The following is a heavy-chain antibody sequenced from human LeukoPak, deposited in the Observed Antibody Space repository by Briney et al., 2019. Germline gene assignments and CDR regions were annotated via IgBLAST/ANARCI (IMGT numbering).Heavy chain of an antibody. CDR1: GGSISSSSYC. V-gene: IGHV4-61*05. J-gene: IGHJ4*02. D-gene: IGHD3-10*01. CDR3: ARHHNYASGAIDY. Sequence: LSETLSLTCTVSGGSISSSSYCWGWIRQPPGKGLEWIGYIYYSGSTDYNPSLKSRVTISVDTSKNQFSLKLSSVTAADTAVYYCARHHNYASGAIDYWGQGTLVTVSS. CDR2: IYYSGST.